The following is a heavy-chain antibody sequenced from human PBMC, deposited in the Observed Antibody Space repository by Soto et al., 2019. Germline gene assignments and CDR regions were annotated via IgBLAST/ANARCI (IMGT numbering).Heavy chain of an antibody. CDR3: APEEPCSDYTTYF. D-gene: IGHD2-2*02. CDR2: VNPSGGST. V-gene: IGHV1-46*01. CDR1: GYIFTAYS. Sequence: SSVKACCEASGYIFTAYSMHWVRQAPGQGLEWMGVVNPSGGSTNYAQKFQGRITMTRDTSTSTVYMDLSSLTSEDTAVYYCAPEEPCSDYTTYF. J-gene: IGHJ1*01.